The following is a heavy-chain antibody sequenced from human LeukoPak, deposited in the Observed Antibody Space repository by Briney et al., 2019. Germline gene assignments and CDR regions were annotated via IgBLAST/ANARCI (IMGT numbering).Heavy chain of an antibody. Sequence: GASVKVFCKASGYTFTSYAMHWVRQAPGQRLEWMGWINAGNGNTKYSQRFQGRVTITRDTSASTAYMELSSLRSEDTAVYYCARRYYDILTGYFSFDYWGQGTLVTVSS. J-gene: IGHJ4*02. CDR3: ARRYYDILTGYFSFDY. D-gene: IGHD3-9*01. CDR2: INAGNGNT. V-gene: IGHV1-3*01. CDR1: GYTFTSYA.